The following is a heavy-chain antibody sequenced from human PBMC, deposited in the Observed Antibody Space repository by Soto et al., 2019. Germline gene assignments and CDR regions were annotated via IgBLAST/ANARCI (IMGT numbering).Heavy chain of an antibody. J-gene: IGHJ4*02. CDR2: ISGSGGST. CDR1: GFTFSSYA. V-gene: IGHV3-23*01. CDR3: AKPYNSYSSGWYYFDY. D-gene: IGHD6-19*01. Sequence: VGSLRLSCAASGFTFSSYAMSWVRQAPGKGLEWVSAISGSGGSTYYADSVKGRFTISRDNSKNTLYLQMNSLRAEDTAVYYCAKPYNSYSSGWYYFDYWGQGTLVTVSS.